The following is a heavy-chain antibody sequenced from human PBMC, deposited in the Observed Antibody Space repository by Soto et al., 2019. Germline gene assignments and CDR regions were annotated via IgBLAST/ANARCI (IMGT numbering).Heavy chain of an antibody. CDR3: ARDRNQGYYDILTGYYEVYYYGMDV. J-gene: IGHJ6*02. CDR2: IKQDGSEK. CDR1: GFTFSSYW. V-gene: IGHV3-7*04. Sequence: PGGSLRLSCAASGFTFSSYWMSWVRQAPGKGLEWVANIKQDGSEKYYVDSVKGRFTISRDNAKNSLYLQMNSLRAEDTAVYYCARDRNQGYYDILTGYYEVYYYGMDVWGQGTTVTVSS. D-gene: IGHD3-9*01.